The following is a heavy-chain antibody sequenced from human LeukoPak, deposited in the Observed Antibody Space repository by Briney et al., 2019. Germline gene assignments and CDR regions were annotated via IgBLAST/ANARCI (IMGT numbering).Heavy chain of an antibody. Sequence: PGGSLRLSWPASSFTFDDYAMHWVRQAPRKGLGWVSGIIWNSGRIGYADSVKGRFTISRDNAKNSLYLQMNSLRAEDTALYYCAKGRIVATMGSFDYWGQGTLVTVSS. CDR3: AKGRIVATMGSFDY. V-gene: IGHV3-9*01. CDR2: IIWNSGRI. J-gene: IGHJ4*02. CDR1: SFTFDDYA. D-gene: IGHD5-12*01.